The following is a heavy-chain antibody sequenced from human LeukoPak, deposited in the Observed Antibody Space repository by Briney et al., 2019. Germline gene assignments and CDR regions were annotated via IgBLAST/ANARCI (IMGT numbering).Heavy chain of an antibody. Sequence: SETLSLTCAVYGGSFSGYYWSWIRQPPGRGLEWIGEINHRGSTNYNPSLKSRVTISVDTSKNQFSLKLSSVTAADTAVYYCARGRRPRFMITFGGVIAYFDYWGQGTLVTVSS. CDR3: ARGRRPRFMITFGGVIAYFDY. CDR1: GGSFSGYY. V-gene: IGHV4-34*01. D-gene: IGHD3-16*02. CDR2: INHRGST. J-gene: IGHJ4*02.